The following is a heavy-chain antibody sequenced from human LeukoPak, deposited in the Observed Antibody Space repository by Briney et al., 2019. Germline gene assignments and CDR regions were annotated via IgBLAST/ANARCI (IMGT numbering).Heavy chain of an antibody. CDR2: IYSSGTT. CDR3: SRLLPSRPDFYFDY. D-gene: IGHD6-6*01. Sequence: SETLSLTCTVSGASISSDYWSWIRQPPGRRPEWIGYIYSSGTTKNNPSLQSRVTTSIATSKTQFALKLTSMTASATAVYFCSRLLPSRPDFYFDYWGQGTLVTVSS. CDR1: GASISSDY. J-gene: IGHJ4*02. V-gene: IGHV4-4*08.